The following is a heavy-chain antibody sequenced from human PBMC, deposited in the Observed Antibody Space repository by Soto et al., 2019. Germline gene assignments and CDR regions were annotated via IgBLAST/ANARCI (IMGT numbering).Heavy chain of an antibody. D-gene: IGHD2-21*01. CDR3: VRDMQLWRLDS. Sequence: GASVKVSCKASGGTFSSYAISWVRQAPGQGLEWMGGIIPIFGTANYAQKFQGRVTITRDTSASTAYMELSSLRAEDTAVYYCVRDMQLWRLDSWGQGTLVTVSS. V-gene: IGHV1-69*05. J-gene: IGHJ4*02. CDR2: IIPIFGTA. CDR1: GGTFSSYA.